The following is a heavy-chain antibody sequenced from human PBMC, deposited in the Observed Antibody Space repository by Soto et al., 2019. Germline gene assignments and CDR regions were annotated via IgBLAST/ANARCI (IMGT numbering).Heavy chain of an antibody. D-gene: IGHD6-6*01. CDR3: ARGFSYSSWFDP. J-gene: IGHJ5*02. Sequence: GASVKVSCKASGYSFTNNDVSWVRQATGQGLEWMGWMNPGSGDTGYAQKFQGRVTMTRDISIATAYLELSSLRSDDTAVYYCARGFSYSSWFDPWGQGTLVTVSS. V-gene: IGHV1-8*01. CDR2: MNPGSGDT. CDR1: GYSFTNND.